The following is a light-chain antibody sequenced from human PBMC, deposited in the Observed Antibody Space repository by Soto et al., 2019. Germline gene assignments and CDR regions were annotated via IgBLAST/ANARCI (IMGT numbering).Light chain of an antibody. J-gene: IGKJ1*01. V-gene: IGKV1-39*01. Sequence: DIQMTQSPSSLSASVGDRVTITCRASQSISSYLNWYQQKPGKAPKLLIYAASSLQSGVPSRFSGSGSGTDFTLTISSLQPEDFATYYCQQSYSTPPTFDQGTKV. CDR3: QQSYSTPPT. CDR1: QSISSY. CDR2: AAS.